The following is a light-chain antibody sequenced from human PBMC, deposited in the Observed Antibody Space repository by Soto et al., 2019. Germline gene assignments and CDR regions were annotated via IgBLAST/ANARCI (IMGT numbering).Light chain of an antibody. J-gene: IGKJ4*01. CDR2: LGS. CDR1: QSLLHSSGNNY. V-gene: IGKV2-28*01. CDR3: MQAIQTPLT. Sequence: DIVMTQSPLSLPVTPGESASISCRSSQSLLHSSGNNYLDWYLQKPGQSPQLLIYLGSNRAPGVPDKFSGSGSGTDFTLKISRVEAEDVGVYYCMQAIQTPLTFGGGTKVEIK.